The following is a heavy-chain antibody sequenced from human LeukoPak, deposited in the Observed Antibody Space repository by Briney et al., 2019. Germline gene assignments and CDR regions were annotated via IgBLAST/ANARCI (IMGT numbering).Heavy chain of an antibody. Sequence: SQTLSLTCTVSGGSISSGGYYWSWIRQHPGKGLEWIGYIYYSGSTYYNPSLKSRVTISVDTSKNQFSLKLSPVTAADTAVYYCARDLQPQKDGEESFGTFDPWGQGTLVTVSS. CDR3: ARDLQPQKDGEESFGTFDP. CDR2: IYYSGST. V-gene: IGHV4-31*03. D-gene: IGHD3-10*01. CDR1: GGSISSGGYY. J-gene: IGHJ5*02.